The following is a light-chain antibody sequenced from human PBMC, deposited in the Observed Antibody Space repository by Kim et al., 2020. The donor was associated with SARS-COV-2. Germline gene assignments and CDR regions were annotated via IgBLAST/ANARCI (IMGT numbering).Light chain of an antibody. Sequence: VSPGQTASIPCSGDKLGDKYACWYQQKPGQSPVLVIYQDSKRPSGIPERFSGSNSGNTATLTISGTQAMDEADYYCQAWDSSPNWVFGGGTQLTVL. CDR3: QAWDSSPNWV. CDR1: KLGDKY. V-gene: IGLV3-1*01. CDR2: QDS. J-gene: IGLJ3*02.